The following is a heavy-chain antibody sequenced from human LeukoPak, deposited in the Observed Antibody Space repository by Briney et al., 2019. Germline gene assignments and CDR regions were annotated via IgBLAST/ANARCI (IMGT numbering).Heavy chain of an antibody. J-gene: IGHJ4*02. V-gene: IGHV3-21*01. D-gene: IGHD2-2*02. CDR2: ISSSSSYI. CDR1: GFTFSSYS. CDR3: ARDRHPLIVVLPAAIPF. Sequence: GGSLRLSCAASGFTFSSYSMNWVRQAPGKGLEWVSSISSSSSYIYYADSVKGRFTISRDNAKNSLYLQMNSLRAEDTAVYYCARDRHPLIVVLPAAIPFWGQGTLVTVSS.